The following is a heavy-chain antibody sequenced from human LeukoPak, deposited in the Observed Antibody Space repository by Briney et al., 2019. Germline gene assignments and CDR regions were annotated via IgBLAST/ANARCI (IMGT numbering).Heavy chain of an antibody. D-gene: IGHD6-13*01. Sequence: SETLSLTCTVSGGSISSGSYYWSLIRQPAGKGLEWIGRIYTSGSTNYNPSLKSRVTISVDTSKNQFSLKLGSVTAADTAVYYCARGPSSSWAYFDYWGQGTLVTVSS. CDR1: GGSISSGSYY. J-gene: IGHJ4*02. CDR3: ARGPSSSWAYFDY. V-gene: IGHV4-61*02. CDR2: IYTSGST.